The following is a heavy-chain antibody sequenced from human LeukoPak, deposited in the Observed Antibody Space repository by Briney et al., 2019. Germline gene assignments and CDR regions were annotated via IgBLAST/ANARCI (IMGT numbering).Heavy chain of an antibody. Sequence: SETLSLTCTVSGGSISDYYWNWMRQPPGKGLEWIGYVYYSGRTNYNPSLKSRVSISVDTSKNQFSLKLSSVTAADTAVYYCARDFRGSVDAFDIWGQGTMVAVSS. CDR1: GGSISDYY. CDR2: VYYSGRT. V-gene: IGHV4-59*01. J-gene: IGHJ3*02. CDR3: ARDFRGSVDAFDI.